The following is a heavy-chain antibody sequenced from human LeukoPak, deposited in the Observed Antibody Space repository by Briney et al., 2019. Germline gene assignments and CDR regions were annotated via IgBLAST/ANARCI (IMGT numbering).Heavy chain of an antibody. V-gene: IGHV3-23*01. J-gene: IGHJ4*02. CDR1: GFTLSNYA. CDR2: TSGSGTTT. D-gene: IGHD5-18*01. Sequence: PGGSLRLSCAASGFTLSNYAMSWVRQAPGKGLEWVSATSGSGTTTSYADSVKGRFTISRDNSKNTLYLQVNSLRAEDTAIYYCAKRLGYNFDYWGQGTLVTVSS. CDR3: AKRLGYNFDY.